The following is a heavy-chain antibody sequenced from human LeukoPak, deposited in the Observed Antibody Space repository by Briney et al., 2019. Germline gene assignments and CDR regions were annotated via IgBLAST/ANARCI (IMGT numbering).Heavy chain of an antibody. V-gene: IGHV1-18*01. CDR3: ARNPFTYYYDSSGYYYLPSFDY. J-gene: IGHJ4*02. CDR2: ISAYNGNT. CDR1: GYTFTSYG. D-gene: IGHD3-22*01. Sequence: ASVKVSCKASGYTFTSYGISWVRQAPGQGLEWMGWISAYNGNTNYAQKLQGRVTMTTDTSTSTAYMELRSLRSDDTAVYYCARNPFTYYYDSSGYYYLPSFDYWGQGTLVTVSS.